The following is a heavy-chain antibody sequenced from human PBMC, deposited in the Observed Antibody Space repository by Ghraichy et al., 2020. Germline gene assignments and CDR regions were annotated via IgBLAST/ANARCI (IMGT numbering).Heavy chain of an antibody. CDR3: AGSQYSSSWYFGWY. J-gene: IGHJ4*02. D-gene: IGHD6-13*01. Sequence: SETLSLTCAVYGGSFSGYYWSWIRQPPGKGLEWIGEINHSGSTNYNPSLKSRVTISVDTSKNQFSLKLSSVTAADTAVYYCAGSQYSSSWYFGWYWGQGTLVTVSS. CDR2: INHSGST. V-gene: IGHV4-34*01. CDR1: GGSFSGYY.